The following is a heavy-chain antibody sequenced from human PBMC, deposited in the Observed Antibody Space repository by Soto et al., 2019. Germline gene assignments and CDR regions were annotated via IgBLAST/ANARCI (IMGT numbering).Heavy chain of an antibody. V-gene: IGHV5-10-1*01. CDR3: ASGTPYYYSGMDV. CDR1: GYSFTSYW. Sequence: GESLKISCKGSGYSFTSYWISWVRQIAGKGLEGVGRIDPSDSYTNYSPSFQGHVTISADKSISTDYLQWSSLKASDTAMYYCASGTPYYYSGMDVWGQGSSVTLSS. J-gene: IGHJ6*02. CDR2: IDPSDSYT.